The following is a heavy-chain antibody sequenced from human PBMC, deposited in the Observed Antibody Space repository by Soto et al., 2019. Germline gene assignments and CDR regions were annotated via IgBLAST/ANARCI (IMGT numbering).Heavy chain of an antibody. CDR3: ARAAVAGTMGFYGMDV. CDR1: GFTFSSYG. V-gene: IGHV3-33*01. D-gene: IGHD6-19*01. CDR2: IWYDGSNK. Sequence: QVQLVESGGGVVQPGRSLRLSCAASGFTFSSYGMHWVRQAPGKGLEWVAVIWYDGSNKYYADSVKGRFTISRDNSKNTLYLQMNSLRAEDTAVYYCARAAVAGTMGFYGMDVWGQGTTVTVSS. J-gene: IGHJ6*02.